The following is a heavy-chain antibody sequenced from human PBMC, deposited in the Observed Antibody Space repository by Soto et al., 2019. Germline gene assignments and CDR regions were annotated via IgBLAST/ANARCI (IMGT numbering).Heavy chain of an antibody. V-gene: IGHV2-5*02. D-gene: IGHD1-20*01. J-gene: IGHJ4*02. CDR2: IYWDDDK. CDR1: GFSLTTRPVG. Sequence: QITLKESGPTLVKPTQPLTLTCSFSGFSLTTRPVGVGWIRQPPVKALEWLAVIYWDDDKRYNPSLRSRLAITKDTSNNQVVLTVTNMDPVDTATYYCAHRLGGYTWHDGYFDYWGQGTPVTVSS. CDR3: AHRLGGYTWHDGYFDY.